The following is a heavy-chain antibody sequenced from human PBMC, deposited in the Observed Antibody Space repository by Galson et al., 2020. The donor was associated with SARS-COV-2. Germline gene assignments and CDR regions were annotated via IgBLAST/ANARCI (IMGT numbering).Heavy chain of an antibody. CDR2: ISMSGITI. D-gene: IGHD7-27*01. J-gene: IGHJ5*01. Sequence: GESLKISCAASGLTFGNTEMNWVRQAPGKGLEWLSYISMSGITIYYADSVKGRFTISRDNAENSLYLQMNSLRAEDTGIYYCATGDVWFESWGQGTLVTVSS. CDR3: ATGDVWFES. CDR1: GLTFGNTE. V-gene: IGHV3-48*03.